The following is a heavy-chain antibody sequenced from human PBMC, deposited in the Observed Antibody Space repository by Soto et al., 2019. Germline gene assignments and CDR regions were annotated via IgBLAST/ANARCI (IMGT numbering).Heavy chain of an antibody. CDR2: ISSSSSYI. J-gene: IGHJ5*02. Sequence: GGSLRLSWAASGFTFSSYSMNWVRQAPGKGLEWVSSISSSSSYIYYADSVKGRFTISRDNAKNSLYLQMNSLRAEDTAVYYCARDLRIVVVPAASPWGQGTLVTVSS. D-gene: IGHD2-2*01. V-gene: IGHV3-21*01. CDR3: ARDLRIVVVPAASP. CDR1: GFTFSSYS.